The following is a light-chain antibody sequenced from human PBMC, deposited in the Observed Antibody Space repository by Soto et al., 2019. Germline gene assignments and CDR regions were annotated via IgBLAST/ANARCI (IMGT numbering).Light chain of an antibody. V-gene: IGKV1-5*03. CDR2: KAS. Sequence: DIQMTQSPSTLTGSVGDRVAITCLVSQTICSWLDWYQQKPGKAPKLLIYKASTLKSGVPSRFSGSGYGTEFTLTISSLQPDDFATYYCQHYNSYSEAFGQGTKVDIK. CDR3: QHYNSYSEA. J-gene: IGKJ1*01. CDR1: QTICSW.